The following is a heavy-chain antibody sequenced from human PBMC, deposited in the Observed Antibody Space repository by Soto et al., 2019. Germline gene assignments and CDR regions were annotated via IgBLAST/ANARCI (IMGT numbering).Heavy chain of an antibody. Sequence: SETLSLTCTVSGGSISSGGYYWSWIRQHPGKGLEWIGYISYSGSTYYNPSLESRVTISVDTSKNQFSLKLSSVTAADTAVYYCARDALSRDSIWGQGALVTVS. D-gene: IGHD3-22*01. CDR2: ISYSGST. J-gene: IGHJ4*02. V-gene: IGHV4-31*03. CDR1: GGSISSGGYY. CDR3: ARDALSRDSI.